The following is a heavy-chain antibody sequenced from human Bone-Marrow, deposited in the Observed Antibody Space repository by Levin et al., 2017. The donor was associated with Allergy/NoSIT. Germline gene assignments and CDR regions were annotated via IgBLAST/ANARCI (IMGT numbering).Heavy chain of an antibody. D-gene: IGHD3-3*02. CDR1: GYIFSKYG. CDR2: IGSSGST. J-gene: IGHJ4*02. Sequence: HGESLKISCTASGYIFSKYGISWVRQAPGQGLEWLGWIGSSGSTEYSQRPQGRVTLTIDTSTSTAYMELRSLTSDDTAVYYCARDIQERGETDGYHFWGQGTLVTVSS. CDR3: ARDIQERGETDGYHF. V-gene: IGHV1-18*01.